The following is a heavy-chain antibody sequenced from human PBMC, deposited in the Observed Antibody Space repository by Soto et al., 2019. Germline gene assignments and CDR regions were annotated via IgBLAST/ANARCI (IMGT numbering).Heavy chain of an antibody. Sequence: SVKVSCKASGGTFSSYAISWVRQAPGQGLEWMGGIIPIFGTANYAQKFQGRVTITADESTSTAYMELSSMRSEDTAVYYCARPSYCSSTRCGTNLYYYYGMDVWGQGTTVTVSS. CDR1: GGTFSSYA. V-gene: IGHV1-69*13. CDR2: IIPIFGTA. D-gene: IGHD2-2*01. J-gene: IGHJ6*02. CDR3: ARPSYCSSTRCGTNLYYYYGMDV.